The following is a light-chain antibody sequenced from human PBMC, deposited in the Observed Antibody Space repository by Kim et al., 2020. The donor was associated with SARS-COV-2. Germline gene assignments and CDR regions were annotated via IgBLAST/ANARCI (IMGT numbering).Light chain of an antibody. CDR2: GAA. V-gene: IGKV3-11*01. CDR1: QSVATY. J-gene: IGKJ1*01. Sequence: LAPRERSTLSCMASQSVATYLAWYQQRPGQDPRLLIYGAANRATGIPDRFTGSGSGTDFTLTIGSLEPEDCAVYFCQQRGDWPQTFGQGTKVDIK. CDR3: QQRGDWPQT.